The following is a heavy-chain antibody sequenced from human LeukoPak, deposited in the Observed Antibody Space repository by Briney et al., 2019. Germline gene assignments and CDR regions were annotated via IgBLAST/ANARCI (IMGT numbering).Heavy chain of an antibody. J-gene: IGHJ3*02. V-gene: IGHV3-21*01. Sequence: GGSLRLSRAASGFTFSSYSMNWVRQAPGKGLEWVSSISSSSSYIYYADSVKGRFTISRDNAKNSLYLQMNSLRAEDTAVYYCARDVRFFGVVYAFDIWGQGTMVTVSS. CDR2: ISSSSSYI. CDR1: GFTFSSYS. CDR3: ARDVRFFGVVYAFDI. D-gene: IGHD3-3*01.